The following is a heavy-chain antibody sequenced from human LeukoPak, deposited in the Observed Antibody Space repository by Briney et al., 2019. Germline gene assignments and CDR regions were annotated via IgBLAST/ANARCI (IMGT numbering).Heavy chain of an antibody. CDR1: GASIIGGSFF. CDR2: VHPTGST. V-gene: IGHV4-61*02. J-gene: IGHJ4*02. CDR3: VRGASVFDY. Sequence: PSETLSLTCTVSGASIIGGSFFWSWIRQPAGRAPEWIGRVHPTGSTNYNPSLSNRVIVSLDTSNSQFSLRLMSVTAADSAVYYCVRGASVFDYWGQGAPVTVSS.